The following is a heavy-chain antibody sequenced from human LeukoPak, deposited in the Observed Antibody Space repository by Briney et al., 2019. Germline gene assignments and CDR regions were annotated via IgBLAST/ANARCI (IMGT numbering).Heavy chain of an antibody. CDR3: ARSRYYDILTGYLNY. CDR2: INPNSGGT. Sequence: ASVTVSCTASGYTFTGYYMHWVRQAPGQGLEWMGWINPNSGGTNYAQKFQGRVTMTRDTSISTAYMELSRLRSDDTAVYYCARSRYYDILTGYLNYWGQGTLVTVSS. J-gene: IGHJ4*02. V-gene: IGHV1-2*02. D-gene: IGHD3-9*01. CDR1: GYTFTGYY.